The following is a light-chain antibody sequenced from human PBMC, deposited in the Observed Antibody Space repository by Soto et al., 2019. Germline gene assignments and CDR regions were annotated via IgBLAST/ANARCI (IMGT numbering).Light chain of an antibody. Sequence: DIVMTQSPDSLAVSLGERATINCKSSQSVLYSSNNKNYLAWYQQKPGQPTKVLIYWASTRESGVTDRFSGSGSGTDFTLTISSLQAEDVAVYYCQHYYSSPLTFGGGTKV. V-gene: IGKV4-1*01. CDR1: QSVLYSSNNKNY. CDR3: QHYYSSPLT. CDR2: WAS. J-gene: IGKJ4*01.